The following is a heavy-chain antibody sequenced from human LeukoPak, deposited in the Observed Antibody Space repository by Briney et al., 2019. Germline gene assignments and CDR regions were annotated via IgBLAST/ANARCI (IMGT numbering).Heavy chain of an antibody. D-gene: IGHD3-9*01. J-gene: IGHJ4*02. CDR2: ISYDGSNK. CDR1: GFTFSSYG. Sequence: PGGSLRLSCAASGFTFSSYGMHWVRHAPGKGLEWVGVISYDGSNKYYADSEKGRFTISRDNSKNTLYLQMNGLRADDTAVYYCAKDRWNYDILYIFLYWRQKPLVRVPT. V-gene: IGHV3-30*18. CDR3: AKDRWNYDILYIFLY.